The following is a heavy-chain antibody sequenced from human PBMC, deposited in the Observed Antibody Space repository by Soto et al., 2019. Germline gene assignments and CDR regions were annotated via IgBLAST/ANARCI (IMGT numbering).Heavy chain of an antibody. V-gene: IGHV4-30-4*01. Sequence: PSETLSLTCTVSGGSISSGGYYWSWIRHPPGKGLEWIGYIYYSGSTYYNPSLKSRVTISVDTSKNQFSLKLSSVTAADTAVYYCAGYYYDSSGYYSYFDYWGQGTLVTVSS. CDR3: AGYYYDSSGYYSYFDY. CDR1: GGSISSGGYY. CDR2: IYYSGST. J-gene: IGHJ4*02. D-gene: IGHD3-22*01.